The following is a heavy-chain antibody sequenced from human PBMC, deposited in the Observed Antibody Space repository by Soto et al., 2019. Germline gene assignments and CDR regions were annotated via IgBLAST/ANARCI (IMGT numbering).Heavy chain of an antibody. J-gene: IGHJ6*02. D-gene: IGHD3-10*01. CDR1: GGSFSGYY. Sequence: SETLSLTCAVYGGSFSGYYWSWIRQPPGKGLEWIGEINHSGSTNYNPSLKSRVTISVDTSKNQFSLKLSSVTAADTAVYYCARIRVTMVRGVIINYYYYGMDVWGQGTTVTVSS. CDR2: INHSGST. V-gene: IGHV4-34*01. CDR3: ARIRVTMVRGVIINYYYYGMDV.